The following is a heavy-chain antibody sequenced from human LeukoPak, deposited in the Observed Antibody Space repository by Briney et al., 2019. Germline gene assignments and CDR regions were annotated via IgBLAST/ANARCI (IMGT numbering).Heavy chain of an antibody. CDR3: AKLTTVDTAMVSYN. CDR1: GFTFSNYA. J-gene: IGHJ4*02. Sequence: QAGGSLRLSCAASGFTFSNYAMSWVRQAPGKGLEWVSAITDSGYSTYYADSVKGRFAISRDNSKSTLYLQMNSLRAEDTAVYYCAKLTTVDTAMVSYNWGQGTLVTVSS. V-gene: IGHV3-23*01. CDR2: ITDSGYST. D-gene: IGHD5-18*01.